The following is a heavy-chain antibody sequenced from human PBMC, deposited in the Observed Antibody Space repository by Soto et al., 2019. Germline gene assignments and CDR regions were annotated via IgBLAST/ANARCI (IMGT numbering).Heavy chain of an antibody. CDR1: GYSFTSYW. CDR3: ASSIAVAGSHYYYGMDV. Sequence: GESLKISCKGSGYSFTSYWISWVRQMPGKGLEWMGRIDPSDSYTNYSPSFQGHVTISADKSISTAYLQWSSLKASDTAIYYCASSIAVAGSHYYYGMDVWGQGTTVTVSS. CDR2: IDPSDSYT. V-gene: IGHV5-10-1*01. D-gene: IGHD6-19*01. J-gene: IGHJ6*02.